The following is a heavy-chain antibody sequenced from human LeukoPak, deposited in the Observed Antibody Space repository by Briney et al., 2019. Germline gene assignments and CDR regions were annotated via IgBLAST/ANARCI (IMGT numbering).Heavy chain of an antibody. CDR1: GDSISSDNW. J-gene: IGHJ5*02. V-gene: IGHV4/OR15-8*01. CDR2: IFHNGSP. Sequence: SETLSLTCVVSGDSISSDNWWNWVRQPPGKGLEWIGEIFHNGSPNYNPSLKSRVTISVDTSKNQFSLKLNSVTAADTAVYYCARHYGPWGQGTLVTVSS. D-gene: IGHD3-16*01. CDR3: ARHYGP.